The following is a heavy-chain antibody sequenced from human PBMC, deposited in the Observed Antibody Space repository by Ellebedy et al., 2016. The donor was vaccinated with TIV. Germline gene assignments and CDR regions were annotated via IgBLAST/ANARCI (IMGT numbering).Heavy chain of an antibody. CDR2: IVVGSGNT. D-gene: IGHD1-26*01. J-gene: IGHJ6*02. CDR1: GFTFTSSA. CDR3: ARDGELRPEVDV. Sequence: AASVKVSCKASGFTFTSSAMQWVRQARGQRLEWIGWIVVGSGNTNYAQKFQERVTITRDMSTSTAYMELSSLRSEDTAVYYCARDGELRPEVDVWGQGTTVTVSS. V-gene: IGHV1-58*02.